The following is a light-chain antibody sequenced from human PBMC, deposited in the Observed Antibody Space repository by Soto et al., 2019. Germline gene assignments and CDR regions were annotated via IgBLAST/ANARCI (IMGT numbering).Light chain of an antibody. V-gene: IGKV1-5*01. CDR3: QQYNYYSRT. CDR2: DVS. CDR1: QSISGW. J-gene: IGKJ1*01. Sequence: DIQMTQSPSTLSASVGDRVTITCRASQSISGWLAWYQQKPGKAPKLLIYDVSNLESGVPSRFSGRGFGTEFTLTISSLQPDDFATYYCQQYNYYSRTFGQGTKVELK.